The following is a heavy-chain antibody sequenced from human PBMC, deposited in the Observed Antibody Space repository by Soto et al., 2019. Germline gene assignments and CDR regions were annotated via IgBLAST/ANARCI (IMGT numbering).Heavy chain of an antibody. V-gene: IGHV4-31*03. CDR1: GGSISSGGYY. Sequence: PSETLSLTCTVSGGSISSGGYYWSWIRQHPGKGLEWIGYIYYSGSTYYNPSLKSRVTISVDTSKNQFSLKLSSVTAADTAVYYCVTNRSVRDAFDIWGQGTMVTVSS. CDR2: IYYSGST. J-gene: IGHJ3*02. CDR3: VTNRSVRDAFDI. D-gene: IGHD1-1*01.